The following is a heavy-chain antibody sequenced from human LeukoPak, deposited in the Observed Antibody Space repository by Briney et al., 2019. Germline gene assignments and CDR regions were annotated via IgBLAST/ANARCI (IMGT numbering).Heavy chain of an antibody. CDR1: GFTFSSYS. D-gene: IGHD2-15*01. Sequence: PGGSLRLSCAVSGFTFSSYSMNWVRQAPGKGLEWVSYISSGSSNIYYAGSVKGRFTISRDNAKNSLYLQMNSLRDEDTAVYYCVRDSGSGGSCCATDYWGQGTLVTVSS. CDR3: VRDSGSGGSCCATDY. CDR2: ISSGSSNI. V-gene: IGHV3-48*02. J-gene: IGHJ4*02.